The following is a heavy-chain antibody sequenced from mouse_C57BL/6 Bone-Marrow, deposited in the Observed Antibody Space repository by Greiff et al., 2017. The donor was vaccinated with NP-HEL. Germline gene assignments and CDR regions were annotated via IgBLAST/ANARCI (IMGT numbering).Heavy chain of an antibody. Sequence: DVMLVESGGGLVQPGGSLKLSCAASGFTFSDYYMYWVRQTPEKRLEWVAYISNGGGSTYYPDTVKGRFTISRDNAKNTLYLQMSRLKSEDTAMYYCARHRSYDYGWFAYWGQGTLVTVSA. CDR1: GFTFSDYY. CDR3: ARHRSYDYGWFAY. CDR2: ISNGGGST. J-gene: IGHJ3*01. D-gene: IGHD2-4*01. V-gene: IGHV5-12*01.